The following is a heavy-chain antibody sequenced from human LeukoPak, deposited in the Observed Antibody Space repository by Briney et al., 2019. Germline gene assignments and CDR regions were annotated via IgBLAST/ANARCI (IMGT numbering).Heavy chain of an antibody. CDR3: AKGAVAGTAFFDY. V-gene: IGHV3-23*01. D-gene: IGHD6-19*01. Sequence: PGGSLRLSCAASGFTFRSYVMSWVRQPPGKGLEWVSGIYSGGSTYYADSVKGRFTISRDYSKNTLYLQMNSLRAEDTALYYCAKGAVAGTAFFDYWGQGTLVTVS. CDR1: GFTFRSYV. CDR2: IYSGGST. J-gene: IGHJ4*02.